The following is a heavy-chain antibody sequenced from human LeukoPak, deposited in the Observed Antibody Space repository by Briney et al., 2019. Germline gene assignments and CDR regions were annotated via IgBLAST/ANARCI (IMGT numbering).Heavy chain of an antibody. CDR2: TYYRSKWYN. CDR3: ARGLLKIAVAGTDPFDY. Sequence: SQTLSLTCAISGDSVSSNSAAWNWIRQSPSRGLEWLGRTYYRSKWYNDYAVSVKSRITINPDTSKNQFSLQLNSVTPEDTAVYYCARGLLKIAVAGTDPFDYWGQGTLVTVSS. V-gene: IGHV6-1*01. J-gene: IGHJ4*02. D-gene: IGHD6-19*01. CDR1: GDSVSSNSAA.